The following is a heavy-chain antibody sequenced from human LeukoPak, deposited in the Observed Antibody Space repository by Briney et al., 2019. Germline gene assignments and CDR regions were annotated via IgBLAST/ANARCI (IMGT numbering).Heavy chain of an antibody. D-gene: IGHD3-10*01. CDR1: GGSMSGFF. Sequence: SETLSLTCTVSGGSMSGFFWTWIRQPLGRELEWIGSIYYSGSSTKYNPSLKSRVTISVDTPKSQFSLNLNSATAADTAVYYCARTSRHFYGSGTNLTPWPAGMDVWGQGTTVTVSS. J-gene: IGHJ6*02. V-gene: IGHV4-59*12. CDR3: ARTSRHFYGSGTNLTPWPAGMDV. CDR2: IYYSGSST.